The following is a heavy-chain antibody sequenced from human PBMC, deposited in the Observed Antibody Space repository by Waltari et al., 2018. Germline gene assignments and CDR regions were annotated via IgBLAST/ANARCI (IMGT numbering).Heavy chain of an antibody. CDR1: GGSISSYY. CDR2: IYYSGST. J-gene: IGHJ4*02. CDR3: ARAPKELELLRIDY. V-gene: IGHV4-59*01. D-gene: IGHD1-7*01. Sequence: QVQLQESGPGLVKPSETLSLTCTVSGGSISSYYLSWIRQPPGKGLEWIGYIYYSGSTNYNPALKSRVTISVDTSKNQFSLKLSSVTAADTAVYYCARAPKELELLRIDYWGQGTLVTVSS.